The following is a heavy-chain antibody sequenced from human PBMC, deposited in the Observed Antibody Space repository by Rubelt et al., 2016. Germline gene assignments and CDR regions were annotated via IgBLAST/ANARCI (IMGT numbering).Heavy chain of an antibody. J-gene: IGHJ4*02. CDR1: GFTFSSYG. Sequence: GGVVQPGRSLRLSCAASGFTFSSYGMHWVRQAPGKGLAWVAVIWYDGSNKYYADSVKGRFTISRDNSKNTLYLQMNSLRAEDTAVYYCARGGMGGSTGYFDYWGQGTRVTVSS. CDR3: ARGGMGGSTGYFDY. CDR2: IWYDGSNK. V-gene: IGHV3-33*01. D-gene: IGHD1-26*01.